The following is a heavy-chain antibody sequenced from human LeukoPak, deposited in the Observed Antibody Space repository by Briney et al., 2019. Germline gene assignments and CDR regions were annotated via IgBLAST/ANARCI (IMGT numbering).Heavy chain of an antibody. J-gene: IGHJ4*02. CDR1: GDSIRSRDYY. CDR3: ARDRACSNGVCSYFDY. V-gene: IGHV4-39*01. D-gene: IGHD2-8*01. Sequence: NPSETLSLTCSVSGDSIRSRDYYWGWIRQPPGKGLEWIGSIYYTVTTYYNPSLKSRVTISADTSTNQFSLRLTSVTAADTALYYCARDRACSNGVCSYFDYWGQGTLVTVSS. CDR2: IYYTVTT.